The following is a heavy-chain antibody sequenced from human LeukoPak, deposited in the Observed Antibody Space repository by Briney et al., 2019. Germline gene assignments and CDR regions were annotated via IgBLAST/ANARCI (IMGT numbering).Heavy chain of an antibody. CDR2: INPNSGGT. V-gene: IGHV1-2*06. CDR3: ARAGYSSSWYSSSAFDI. J-gene: IGHJ3*02. D-gene: IGHD6-13*01. CDR1: GYTFTGYY. Sequence: GASVKVSCKASGYTFTGYYMHWVRQAPGQGLEWMGRINPNSGGTNYAQKFQGRVTMTRDTSISTAYMEPSRLRSDDTAVYYCARAGYSSSWYSSSAFDIWGQGTMVTVSS.